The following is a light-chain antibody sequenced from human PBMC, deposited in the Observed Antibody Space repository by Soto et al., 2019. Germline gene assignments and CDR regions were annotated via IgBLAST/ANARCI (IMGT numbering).Light chain of an antibody. CDR1: QNIDNS. CDR2: DAS. V-gene: IGKV1-5*01. Sequence: DVQMTQSPSTLSASVVDRVTITFRASQNIDNSLAWYQQKPGKAPNLLIYDASSLESGVPSRFSGSESGTEFTLTISSLQPDDFATYYCQHYNSFSRTFGQGTKVDI. J-gene: IGKJ1*01. CDR3: QHYNSFSRT.